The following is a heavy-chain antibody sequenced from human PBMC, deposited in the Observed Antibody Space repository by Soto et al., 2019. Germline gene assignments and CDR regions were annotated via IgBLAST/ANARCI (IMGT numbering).Heavy chain of an antibody. CDR2: INAGNGNT. V-gene: IGHV1-3*05. J-gene: IGHJ4*02. Sequence: QVQLVQSGAEEKKPGASVKVSCKASGYTFTVYAMHGVRQAPGQRLEWMGWINAGNGNTKNSQKFQGRVTITRAPAASTAYMELSIPTPEDTAVYYCARAVAVAADFDYWGQGTLVTVSS. CDR3: ARAVAVAADFDY. CDR1: GYTFTVYA. D-gene: IGHD6-19*01.